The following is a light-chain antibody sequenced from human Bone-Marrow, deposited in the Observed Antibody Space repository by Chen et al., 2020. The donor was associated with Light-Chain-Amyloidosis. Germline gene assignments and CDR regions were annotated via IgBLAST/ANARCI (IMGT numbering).Light chain of an antibody. CDR2: KAT. Sequence: IQMTQSPSTLSASVGDRVTITCRASQSISNWLAWFQQKPGKAPKLLIYKATSLQSEVPSSFSGSGFGTEFTLTISSLQPDDFATYYCQQYYSYPLTFGGGTKVEVK. CDR3: QQYYSYPLT. J-gene: IGKJ4*01. V-gene: IGKV1-5*03. CDR1: QSISNW.